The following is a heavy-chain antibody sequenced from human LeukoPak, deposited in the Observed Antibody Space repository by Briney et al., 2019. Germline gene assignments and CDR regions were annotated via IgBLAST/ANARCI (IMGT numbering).Heavy chain of an antibody. D-gene: IGHD3/OR15-3a*01. J-gene: IGHJ6*03. CDR1: GYTFTSYD. V-gene: IGHV1-8*03. Sequence: ASVKVSCKASGYTFTSYDINWVRQATGQGLEWMGWMNPNSGNTGYAQKFQGRVTITRNTSISTAYMELSSLRSEDTAVYYCARGRKDWNYYYYYVDVWGKGTTVTVSS. CDR3: ARGRKDWNYYYYYVDV. CDR2: MNPNSGNT.